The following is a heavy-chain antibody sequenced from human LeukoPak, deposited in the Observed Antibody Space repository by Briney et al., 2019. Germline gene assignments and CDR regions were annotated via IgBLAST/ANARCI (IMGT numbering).Heavy chain of an antibody. J-gene: IGHJ6*02. V-gene: IGHV3-74*01. CDR2: INSDGSST. Sequence: GRSLRLSCGASGFTFRNHWMRRVRQAPGKGLVWVSRINSDGSSTSYADSVKGRFTISRDNAKNTLFLQMSSLRAEDTAVYYCARVGFGYGGLDVWGQGTTVTVSS. D-gene: IGHD3-10*01. CDR3: ARVGFGYGGLDV. CDR1: GFTFRNHW.